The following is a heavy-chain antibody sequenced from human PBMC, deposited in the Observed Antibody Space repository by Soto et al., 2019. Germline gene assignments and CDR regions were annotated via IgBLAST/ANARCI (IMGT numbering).Heavy chain of an antibody. Sequence: SETLSLTCTVSGGSISSYYWSWIRQPPGKGLEWIGYIYYSGSTNYNPSLKSRVTISVDTSKNQFSLNLSFVTAADTAVYYCAREQIQGAARGAYNWFDPWGQGTLVTVSS. CDR2: IYYSGST. J-gene: IGHJ5*02. D-gene: IGHD1-26*01. CDR3: AREQIQGAARGAYNWFDP. CDR1: GGSISSYY. V-gene: IGHV4-59*01.